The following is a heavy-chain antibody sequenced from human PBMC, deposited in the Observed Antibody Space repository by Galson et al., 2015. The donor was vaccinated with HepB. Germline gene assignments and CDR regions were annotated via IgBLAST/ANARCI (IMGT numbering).Heavy chain of an antibody. D-gene: IGHD1-26*01. V-gene: IGHV3-30-3*01. J-gene: IGHJ4*02. Sequence: SLRLSCAASGFTFSSFAMHWVRQAPGKGLEWVAVISYDGSNKYYADSVKGRFTISRDNSKNTLYLQMNSLRAEDTAVYYCARDRMSGSYLDYWGQGTLVTVSS. CDR3: ARDRMSGSYLDY. CDR1: GFTFSSFA. CDR2: ISYDGSNK.